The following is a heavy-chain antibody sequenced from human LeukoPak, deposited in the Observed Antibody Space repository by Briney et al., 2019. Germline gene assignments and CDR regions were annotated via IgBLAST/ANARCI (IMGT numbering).Heavy chain of an antibody. D-gene: IGHD2-15*01. CDR2: INPNSGGT. V-gene: IGHV1-2*02. Sequence: ASVKVSCKASGYTFTGYYMHWVRQAPGQGLEWMGWINPNSGGTNYAQKFQGRVTMTRDTSISTAYMELSRLRSDDTAVYYCARVGVVAASGGLFGLDYWGQGTLVTVSS. J-gene: IGHJ4*02. CDR3: ARVGVVAASGGLFGLDY. CDR1: GYTFTGYY.